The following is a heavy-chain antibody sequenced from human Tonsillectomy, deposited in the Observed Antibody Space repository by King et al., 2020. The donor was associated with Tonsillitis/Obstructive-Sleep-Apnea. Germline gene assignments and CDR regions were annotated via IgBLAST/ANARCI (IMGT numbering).Heavy chain of an antibody. CDR2: IYNSGST. Sequence: VQLQESGPGLVKPSETLSLTCTVSGGSISSYYWSWIRQPPGKGLECIGYIYNSGSTNYNPSLRSRVTISVDTSKNQFSRKLSSVTAADTAVYYCAREALGAFDIWGQGTMVTVSS. CDR1: GGSISSYY. CDR3: AREALGAFDI. J-gene: IGHJ3*02. V-gene: IGHV4-59*01.